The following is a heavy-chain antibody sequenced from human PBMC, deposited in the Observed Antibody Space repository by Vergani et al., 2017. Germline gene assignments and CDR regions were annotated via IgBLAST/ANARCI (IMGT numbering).Heavy chain of an antibody. CDR2: ISGSGGST. CDR1: GFTFSSYG. CDR3: AKDPAPYGGKYFDL. D-gene: IGHD4-23*01. V-gene: IGHV3-23*04. Sequence: VQLVESGGGVVQPGRSLRLSCAASGFTFSSYGMHWVRQAPGKGLEWVSAISGSGGSTYYADSVKGRFTISRDNSKNTLYLQMNSLRAEDTAVYYCAKDPAPYGGKYFDLWGRGTLVTVSS. J-gene: IGHJ2*01.